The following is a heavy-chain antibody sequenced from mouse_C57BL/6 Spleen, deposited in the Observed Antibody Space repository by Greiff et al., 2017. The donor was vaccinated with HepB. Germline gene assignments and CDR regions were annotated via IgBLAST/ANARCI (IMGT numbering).Heavy chain of an antibody. Sequence: QVQLQQSGPELVKPGASVKISCKASGYAFSSSWMNWVKQRPGKGLEWIGRIYPGDGDTNYNGKFKGKATLTADKSSSTAYMQLSSLTSEDSAVYFCARKAYGSGYSMDYWGQGTSVTVSS. CDR1: GYAFSSSW. D-gene: IGHD1-1*01. CDR2: IYPGDGDT. CDR3: ARKAYGSGYSMDY. J-gene: IGHJ4*01. V-gene: IGHV1-82*01.